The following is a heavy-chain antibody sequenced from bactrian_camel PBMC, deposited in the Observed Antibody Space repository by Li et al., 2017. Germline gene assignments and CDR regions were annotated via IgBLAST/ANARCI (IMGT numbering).Heavy chain of an antibody. J-gene: IGHJ2*01. CDR2: IYIDADYQDGVHT. D-gene: IGHD2*01. CDR1: GFTFSNVY. V-gene: IGHV3S5*01. CDR3: AARGSIRRTHLER. Sequence: HVQLVESGGGSVQAGGSLRLSCAASGFTFSNVYMSWVRQAPGKGLEWVSSIYIDADYQDGVHTSYLDSVKGRFTISTDNAKTTTHLQMNNLNTEDTAVYYCAARGSIRRTHLERWGPGTQVTVS.